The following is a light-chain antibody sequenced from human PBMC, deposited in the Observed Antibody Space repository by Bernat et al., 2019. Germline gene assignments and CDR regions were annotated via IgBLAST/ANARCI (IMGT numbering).Light chain of an antibody. CDR3: QQHSKWPIT. CDR2: AAS. V-gene: IGKV3-11*01. J-gene: IGKJ5*01. CDR1: QSVYTY. Sequence: EIVLTQSPATLSLSPGERATLSCRASQSVYTYLAWYQQKPGQAPRLLIYAASYRATGIPARFSGSGSGTDFTLPIRRLEPEDFALYYCQQHSKWPITFGQVTRLEIK.